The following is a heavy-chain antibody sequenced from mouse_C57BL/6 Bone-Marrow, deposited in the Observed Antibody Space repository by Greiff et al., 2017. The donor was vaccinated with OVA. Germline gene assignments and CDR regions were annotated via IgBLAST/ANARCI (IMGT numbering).Heavy chain of an antibody. D-gene: IGHD3-2*02. J-gene: IGHJ4*01. CDR1: GFTFSSYG. CDR2: ISSGGSYT. V-gene: IGHV5-6*01. Sequence: EVKLMESGGDLVKPGGSMKLSCAASGFTFSSYGMSWVRQTPDKRLEWVATISSGGSYTYYPDSVKERFTISRDNAKNTLYLQMSSLKSEDTAMYYCATLHSSGYAMDYWGQGTSVTVSS. CDR3: ATLHSSGYAMDY.